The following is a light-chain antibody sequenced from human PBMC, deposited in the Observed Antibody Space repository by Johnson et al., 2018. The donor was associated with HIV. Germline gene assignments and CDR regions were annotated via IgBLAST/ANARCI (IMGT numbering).Light chain of an antibody. Sequence: QSVLTQPPSVSAAPGQKVTISCFGSDSNIGNNYVSWYQQLPGTAPKLLIYDNDKRPSGSPDRFSGSKSGTSATLGITGLQTGDEADYYCETWDSSLSGVFGTGTKVTVL. CDR2: DND. V-gene: IGLV1-51*01. J-gene: IGLJ1*01. CDR1: DSNIGNNY. CDR3: ETWDSSLSGV.